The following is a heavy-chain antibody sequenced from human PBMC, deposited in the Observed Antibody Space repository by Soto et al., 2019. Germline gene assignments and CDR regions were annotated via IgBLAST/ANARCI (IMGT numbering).Heavy chain of an antibody. CDR1: GFTFSSHS. CDR3: TRDLTGYAMDV. J-gene: IGHJ6*02. Sequence: SGGSLRLSCAASGFTFSSHSMNWVRQAPGKGLERVSYISLNLQTIYYADSVKGRFTISRDNAKNSLYLHMDALRAADTAVYYCTRDLTGYAMDVWGQGTTVTVSS. CDR2: ISLNLQTI. V-gene: IGHV3-48*03. D-gene: IGHD2-2*01.